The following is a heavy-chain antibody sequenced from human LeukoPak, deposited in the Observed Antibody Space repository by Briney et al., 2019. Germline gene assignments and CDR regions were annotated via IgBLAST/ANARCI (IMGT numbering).Heavy chain of an antibody. CDR2: INHSGST. CDR1: GGSFSGYY. CDR3: ARGAVFSSGWSSSFDY. Sequence: SETLSLTCAVYGGSFSGYYWSWIRQPPGKGLEWIGEINHSGSTNYNPSLKSRVTISVDTSKNQFSLKLSSVTAADTAVYYCARGAVFSSGWSSSFDYWGQGTLVTVSS. J-gene: IGHJ4*02. D-gene: IGHD6-19*01. V-gene: IGHV4-34*01.